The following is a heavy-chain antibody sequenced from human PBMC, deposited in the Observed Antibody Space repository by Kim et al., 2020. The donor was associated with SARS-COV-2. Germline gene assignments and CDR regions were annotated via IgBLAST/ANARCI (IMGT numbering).Heavy chain of an antibody. D-gene: IGHD3-22*01. CDR3: ARRAQYYYDSSGYSDY. V-gene: IGHV7-4-1*02. CDR1: GYTFTSYA. J-gene: IGHJ4*02. CDR2: INTNTGNP. Sequence: ASVKVSCKASGYTFTSYAMNWVRQAPGQGLEWMGWINTNTGNPTYAQGFTGRFVFSLDTSVSTAYLQISSLKAEDTAVYYCARRAQYYYDSSGYSDYWGQGTLVTVSS.